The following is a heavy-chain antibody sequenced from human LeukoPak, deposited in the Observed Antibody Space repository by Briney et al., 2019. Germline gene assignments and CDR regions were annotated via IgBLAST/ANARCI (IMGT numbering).Heavy chain of an antibody. J-gene: IGHJ4*02. D-gene: IGHD6-19*01. CDR3: ARELRSIAVADYYFDY. Sequence: ASVKVSCKASGGTFSSYAIGWVRQAPGQGLEWMGRIIPIFGIANYAQKFQGRVTITADKSTSTAYMELSSLRSEDTAVYYCARELRSIAVADYYFDYWGQGTLVTVSS. CDR2: IIPIFGIA. V-gene: IGHV1-69*04. CDR1: GGTFSSYA.